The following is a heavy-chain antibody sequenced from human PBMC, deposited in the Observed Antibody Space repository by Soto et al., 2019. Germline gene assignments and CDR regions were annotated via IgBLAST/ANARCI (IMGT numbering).Heavy chain of an antibody. CDR2: IDPSDSYT. V-gene: IGHV5-10-1*01. D-gene: IGHD5-18*01. J-gene: IGHJ5*02. CDR1: GYSFTSYW. Sequence: HGESLKISCKGSGYSFTSYWISWVRQMPGKGLEWMGRIDPSDSYTNYSPSFQGHVTISADKSISTAYLQWSSLKASDTAMYYCARSRRDSYGYGYWFDPWGQGTLVTVSS. CDR3: ARSRRDSYGYGYWFDP.